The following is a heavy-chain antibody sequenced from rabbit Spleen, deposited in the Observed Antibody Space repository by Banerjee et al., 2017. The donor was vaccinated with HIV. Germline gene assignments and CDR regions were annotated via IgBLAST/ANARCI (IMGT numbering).Heavy chain of an antibody. V-gene: IGHV1S45*01. CDR1: GFSFRRSYW. CDR2: IYTGDGTT. Sequence: QEQLEESGGDLVKPEGSLTLTCTASGFSFRRSYWMSWVRQAPGKGLEWIACIYTGDGTTYYASSAKGRFTISKTSSTTVTLQMTSLTAADTAAYFCARSYAGYAVDGVATIYWWGQGTLVTGS. D-gene: IGHD6-1*01. CDR3: ARSYAGYAVDGVATIYW. J-gene: IGHJ4*01.